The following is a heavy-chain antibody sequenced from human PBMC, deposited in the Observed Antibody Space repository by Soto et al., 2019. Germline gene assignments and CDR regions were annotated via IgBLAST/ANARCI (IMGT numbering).Heavy chain of an antibody. J-gene: IGHJ5*02. Sequence: QVQLQESGPGLVKPSQTLSLTCTVSGGSISSGGYYWSWIRQHPGKGLEWIGYIYYSGSTYYNPPLNRRVTIPADTAKNQFSLKLSSVTAADTAVYYCARDQRSWYNWFDPWGQGTLVTVSS. V-gene: IGHV4-31*03. CDR1: GGSISSGGYY. D-gene: IGHD6-13*01. CDR3: ARDQRSWYNWFDP. CDR2: IYYSGST.